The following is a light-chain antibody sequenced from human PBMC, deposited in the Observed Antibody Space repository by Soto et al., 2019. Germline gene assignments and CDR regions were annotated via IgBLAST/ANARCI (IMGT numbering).Light chain of an antibody. CDR2: GNS. J-gene: IGLJ2*01. CDR3: QSYDSSLSGHVV. Sequence: QSVLTQPPSVSGAPGQRVTISCTGSSSNIGAGYDVHWYQQLPVTAPKLLIYGNSNRPSGVPDRFSGSKSGTSASLAITGLQSDDEADYYCQSYDSSLSGHVVFGVGTNLTVL. V-gene: IGLV1-40*01. CDR1: SSNIGAGYD.